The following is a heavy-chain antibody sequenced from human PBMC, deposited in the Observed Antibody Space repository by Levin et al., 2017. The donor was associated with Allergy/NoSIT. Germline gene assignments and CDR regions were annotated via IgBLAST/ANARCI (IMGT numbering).Heavy chain of an antibody. Sequence: PGGSLRLSCAVYNGSFSGYSWSWLRQSPGKGLQWIGELTPSGSTKYNPSLKSRVTISVDTSKTQSSLQVTSVTAADTAVYYCARTYSSGWYDWFDLWGQGTLVTVSS. V-gene: IGHV4-34*01. J-gene: IGHJ5*02. CDR1: NGSFSGYS. D-gene: IGHD6-19*01. CDR2: LTPSGST. CDR3: ARTYSSGWYDWFDL.